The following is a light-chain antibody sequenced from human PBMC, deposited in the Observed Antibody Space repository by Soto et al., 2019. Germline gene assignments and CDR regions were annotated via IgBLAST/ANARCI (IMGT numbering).Light chain of an antibody. V-gene: IGKV3-11*01. CDR2: DAS. Sequence: EIVLTQSPATLSLSPGERATLSCRASQSVTTYLSWYQQKPGQAPRLLIYDASNRATDIPARFSGSGSGTDFTLTITSLEPEDSAVYYCQHRGNWPRTFGQGTKLEIK. CDR3: QHRGNWPRT. CDR1: QSVTTY. J-gene: IGKJ2*01.